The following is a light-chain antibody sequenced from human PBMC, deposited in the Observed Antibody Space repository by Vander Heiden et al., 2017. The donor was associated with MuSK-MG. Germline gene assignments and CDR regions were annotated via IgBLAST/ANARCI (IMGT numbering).Light chain of an antibody. J-gene: IGLJ2*01. CDR1: SSDVGGYNY. CDR3: SSYAGTNTLV. Sequence: HSALPPPPSASGSPGPAVTISCTGTSSDVGGYNYVSWYQQHPGKAPKLMIYDVNKRPSGVSDRFSGSKSGNTASLTVSGLQAEDEADYYCSSYAGTNTLVFGGGTKLTVL. V-gene: IGLV2-8*01. CDR2: DVN.